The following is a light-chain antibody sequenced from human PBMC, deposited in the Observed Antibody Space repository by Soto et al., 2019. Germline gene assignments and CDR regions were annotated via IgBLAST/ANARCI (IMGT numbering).Light chain of an antibody. J-gene: IGLJ7*02. CDR3: QSYDSSLSDAV. Sequence: QAVVTQPPSVSGAPGQRVTISCTGSSSNIGAGYDVHWYQQLPGTAPKLLIYGNTNRPSGVPDRFSGSKSGTSASLAITDLQAEDEADYYCQSYDSSLSDAVFGGGTQLTAL. CDR1: SSNIGAGYD. CDR2: GNT. V-gene: IGLV1-40*01.